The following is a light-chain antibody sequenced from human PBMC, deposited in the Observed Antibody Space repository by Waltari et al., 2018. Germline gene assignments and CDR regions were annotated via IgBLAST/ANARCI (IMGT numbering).Light chain of an antibody. J-gene: IGLJ3*02. Sequence: SSDLTQPPSVSVSPGQMARILCSGDALANQYGYWYQQKPGQAPILVIYKDSARPSGIPERVSGSSSGATVTLTISGVQAEDEADYYCQSTASSGAAVFGGGTKLTVL. CDR2: KDS. V-gene: IGLV3-25*03. CDR3: QSTASSGAAV. CDR1: ALANQY.